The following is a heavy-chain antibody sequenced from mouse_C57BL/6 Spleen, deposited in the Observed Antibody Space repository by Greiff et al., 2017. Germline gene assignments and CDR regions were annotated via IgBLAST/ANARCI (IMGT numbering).Heavy chain of an antibody. CDR2: IHPNSGST. Sequence: QVQLQQPGAELVKPGASVKLSCKASGYTFTSYWMHWVKQRPGQGLEWIGMIHPNSGSTNYNEKFKSKATLTVDKSSSTAYRQLSSLTSEDSAVYYCARDYYGSSPYYAMGYWGQGTSVTVSS. V-gene: IGHV1-64*01. CDR3: ARDYYGSSPYYAMGY. J-gene: IGHJ4*01. D-gene: IGHD1-1*01. CDR1: GYTFTSYW.